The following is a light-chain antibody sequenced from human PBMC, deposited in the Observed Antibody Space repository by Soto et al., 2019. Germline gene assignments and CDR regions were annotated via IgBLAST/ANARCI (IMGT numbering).Light chain of an antibody. J-gene: IGKJ3*01. Sequence: EIVLTQSPDTLSLSPGERATLSCRASQSVSSSLAWYQQKPGQAPRLLIYDASNRATGIPARFSGSGSGTDFTLTLSSLEPEDFAVYYCQQRSKWPPEVTFGPGTKVYIK. V-gene: IGKV3-11*01. CDR1: QSVSSS. CDR2: DAS. CDR3: QQRSKWPPEVT.